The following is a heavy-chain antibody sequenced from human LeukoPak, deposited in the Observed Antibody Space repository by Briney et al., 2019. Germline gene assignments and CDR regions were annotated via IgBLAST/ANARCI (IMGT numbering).Heavy chain of an antibody. CDR2: INPSGDNT. CDR1: GYTFTNNY. CDR3: ARDRSPRQYYDTSDYHGAADY. Sequence: ASVKVSCKASGYTFTNNYMHWVRQAPGQGLEWMGIINPSGDNTWYAQKFQGRVTLTRDMATSTDYMEVSSLRSEDTAVYYCARDRSPRQYYDTSDYHGAADYWGQGTLVTVSS. J-gene: IGHJ4*02. D-gene: IGHD3-22*01. V-gene: IGHV1-46*01.